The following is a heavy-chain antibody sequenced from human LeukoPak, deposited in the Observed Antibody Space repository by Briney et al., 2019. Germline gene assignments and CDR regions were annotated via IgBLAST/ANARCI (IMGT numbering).Heavy chain of an antibody. CDR3: AELGITMIGGV. J-gene: IGHJ6*04. CDR2: IGSSGSTV. Sequence: GKSLRLSCAASGFTFISSGMHWVRQAPGKGLEWVSYIGSSGSTVYYADSVKGRFTTSRDNAKNSLYLQMNSLRAEDTAVYYCAELGITMIGGVWGKRTTVTISS. D-gene: IGHD3-10*02. CDR1: GFTFISSG. V-gene: IGHV3-48*04.